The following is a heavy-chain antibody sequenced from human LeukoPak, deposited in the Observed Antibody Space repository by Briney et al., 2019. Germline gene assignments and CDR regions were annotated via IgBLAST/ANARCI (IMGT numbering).Heavy chain of an antibody. V-gene: IGHV4-59*01. J-gene: IGHJ4*02. CDR1: GCSISSYY. Sequence: SETLSLTCTVSGCSISSYYWSWIRQPPGKGLEWIGYIYYSGSTNYNPSLKSRVTISVDTSKNQFSLKLSSVTAADTAVYYCARWGGYNSVDYWGQGTLVTVSS. CDR2: IYYSGST. CDR3: ARWGGYNSVDY. D-gene: IGHD5-24*01.